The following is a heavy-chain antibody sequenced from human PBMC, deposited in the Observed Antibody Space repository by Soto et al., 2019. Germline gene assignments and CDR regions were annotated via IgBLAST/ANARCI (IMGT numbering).Heavy chain of an antibody. J-gene: IGHJ5*02. V-gene: IGHV3-30*03. CDR2: ISYDGSNK. Sequence: QVQLVESGGGVVQPGRSLRLSCAASGFSYSSYDMHWVRQAPGKGLEWVAVISYDGSNKYYADSVKGRFTISRDNSKNQPDLQMNSPRGGDPAGYYCPSPPMTTMSWGQGTLVTVSS. CDR1: GFSYSSYD. CDR3: PSPPMTTMS. D-gene: IGHD4-4*01.